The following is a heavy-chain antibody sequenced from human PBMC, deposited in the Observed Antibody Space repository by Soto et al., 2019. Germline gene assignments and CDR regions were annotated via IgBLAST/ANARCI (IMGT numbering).Heavy chain of an antibody. Sequence: QVHLVESGGGVVQPGRSLRLSCAASGFTFSGYAMHWVRQAPGKGLEWVAVIWYDGTNTYYGDSVKGRFTVSRDNSKNTLWLQMSSLRVEDTAVYYCARAGGYGYGEQTFDYWGQGTLVTVSS. CDR1: GFTFSGYA. CDR2: IWYDGTNT. V-gene: IGHV3-33*01. CDR3: ARAGGYGYGEQTFDY. D-gene: IGHD5-18*01. J-gene: IGHJ4*02.